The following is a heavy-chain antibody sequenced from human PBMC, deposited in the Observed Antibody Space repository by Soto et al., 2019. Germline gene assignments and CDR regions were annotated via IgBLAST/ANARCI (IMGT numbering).Heavy chain of an antibody. Sequence: GASVKVSCKASGGTFSSYAISWVRQAPGQGLEWMGGIIPIFGTANYAQKFQGRVTITADESTSTAYMELSSLRSEDTAVYYCARDQYSSSSGYYYYYYGMDVWGQGTTVTVPS. CDR1: GGTFSSYA. D-gene: IGHD6-6*01. J-gene: IGHJ6*02. V-gene: IGHV1-69*13. CDR2: IIPIFGTA. CDR3: ARDQYSSSSGYYYYYYGMDV.